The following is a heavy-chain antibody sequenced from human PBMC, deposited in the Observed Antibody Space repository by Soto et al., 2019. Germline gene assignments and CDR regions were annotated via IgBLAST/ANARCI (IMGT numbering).Heavy chain of an antibody. CDR1: GYTFTGYY. CDR2: INPNSGGT. V-gene: IGHV1-2*04. CDR3: ARDLIAAAGFLDYYYYYGMDV. J-gene: IGHJ6*02. Sequence: ASVKVSCKASGYTFTGYYMNWVRQAPGQGLEWMGWINPNSGGTNYAQKFQGWVTMTRDTSISTAYMELSRLRSDDTAVYYCARDLIAAAGFLDYYYYYGMDVWGQGTTVTVSS. D-gene: IGHD6-13*01.